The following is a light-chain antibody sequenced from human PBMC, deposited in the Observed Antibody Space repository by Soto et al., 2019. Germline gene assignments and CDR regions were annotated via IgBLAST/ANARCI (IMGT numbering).Light chain of an antibody. V-gene: IGKV1-5*03. J-gene: IGKJ5*01. Sequence: DIQMTQSPSTLSGSVGDRVTITCRASQTISSWLAWYQQKPGKAPKLLIYKAFTLKSGVPSRFSGSGSGTEFTLTISSLQPDDFATYYCQQYNSYSAITFGQGTRLEIK. CDR2: KAF. CDR1: QTISSW. CDR3: QQYNSYSAIT.